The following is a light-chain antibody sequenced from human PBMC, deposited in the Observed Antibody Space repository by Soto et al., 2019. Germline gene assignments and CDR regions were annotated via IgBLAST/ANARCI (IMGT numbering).Light chain of an antibody. V-gene: IGKV3-20*01. CDR3: QQYDTSPLT. CDR2: GAS. Sequence: EIVLTQSPGTLSLSPGERDTLSCRASQSVTSSYLAWYQQKPGQAPRLLIYGASSRATGIPDRFSGSGSGTDFTLTISRLEPEDFAVYYCQQYDTSPLTFGGGTKVDIK. J-gene: IGKJ4*01. CDR1: QSVTSSY.